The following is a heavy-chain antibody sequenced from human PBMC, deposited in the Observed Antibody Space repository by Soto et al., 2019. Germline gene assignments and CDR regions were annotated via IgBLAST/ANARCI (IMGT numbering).Heavy chain of an antibody. V-gene: IGHV4-31*03. CDR1: GGSISSGGYY. Sequence: SETLSLTCTVSGGSISSGGYYWSWIRQHPGKGLEWIGYIYYSGSTYYNPSLKSRVTISVDTSKNQFSLKLSSVTAADTAVYYCARDGGTVTTYIDYWGQGTLVTVSS. J-gene: IGHJ4*02. CDR2: IYYSGST. D-gene: IGHD4-17*01. CDR3: ARDGGTVTTYIDY.